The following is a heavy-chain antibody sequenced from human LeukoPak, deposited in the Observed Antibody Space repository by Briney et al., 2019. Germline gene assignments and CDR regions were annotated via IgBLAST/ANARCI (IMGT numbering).Heavy chain of an antibody. J-gene: IGHJ4*02. CDR3: AKFGGGIAAAARPFDY. Sequence: PGGSLRLSCAASGFTFSSYAMSWVRQAPGKGLEWVSAISGSGGSTYYADSVKGRFTISRDNSKNTLYLQMNSLRAEDTAVYYCAKFGGGIAAAARPFDYWGQGTLVTVSS. CDR2: ISGSGGST. D-gene: IGHD6-13*01. CDR1: GFTFSSYA. V-gene: IGHV3-23*01.